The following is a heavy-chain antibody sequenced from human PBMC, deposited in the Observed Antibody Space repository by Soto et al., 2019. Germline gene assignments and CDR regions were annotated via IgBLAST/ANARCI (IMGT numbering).Heavy chain of an antibody. CDR1: GFTISTYA. D-gene: IGHD3-16*01. V-gene: IGHV3-23*01. Sequence: EGSLRLSCAASGFTISTYAMTWVRQAPGKGLECVSGVVGSGGEIYYADSVKGRFTISKDNSKNTLYLQMNSLRDEDTAVYYCAKDAVYNDGLWLMDSWGQGTLVT. CDR3: AKDAVYNDGLWLMDS. CDR2: VVGSGGEI. J-gene: IGHJ5*02.